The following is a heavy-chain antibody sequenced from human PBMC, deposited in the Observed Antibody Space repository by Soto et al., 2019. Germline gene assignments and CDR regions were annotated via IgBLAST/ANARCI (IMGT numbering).Heavy chain of an antibody. Sequence: SETLSLTCTGSGGSTSNFYWNWIRQPAGERLEWVGRIYSGGSATYNPSLRSRVTMSVDTSNNQFFLKVNSVTAADTAVYYCARSSHQQSWLDSWAQGTLV. CDR3: ARSSHQQSWLDS. CDR2: IYSGGSA. CDR1: GGSTSNFY. J-gene: IGHJ5*01. D-gene: IGHD6-13*01. V-gene: IGHV4-4*07.